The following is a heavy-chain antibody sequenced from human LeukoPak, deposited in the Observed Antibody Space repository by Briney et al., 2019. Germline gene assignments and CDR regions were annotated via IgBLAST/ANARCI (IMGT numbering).Heavy chain of an antibody. J-gene: IGHJ4*02. CDR1: GFTFSSFP. V-gene: IGHV3-30*04. CDR3: ASEMTNHYYFYY. CDR2: ISSDGSHE. Sequence: GGSLRLSCAASGFTFSSFPTHWVRQAPGKGLEWVAIISSDGSHEYYADSVRGRFTISRDNSKNTLYLQMNSLRAEDTAVYYCASEMTNHYYFYYWGQGTLVTVSS. D-gene: IGHD4-11*01.